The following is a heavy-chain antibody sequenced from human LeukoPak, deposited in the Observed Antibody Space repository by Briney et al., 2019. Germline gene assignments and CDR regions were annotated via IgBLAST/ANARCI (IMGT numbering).Heavy chain of an antibody. CDR3: TRRYNYDSSGYYYVRDAFDI. CDR1: GFTFGDYA. CDR2: IRSKAYGGTT. V-gene: IGHV3-49*03. J-gene: IGHJ3*02. D-gene: IGHD3-22*01. Sequence: GGSLRLSCTASGFTFGDYAVSWFRQAPGKGLEWVGFIRSKAYGGTTEYAASVKGRFTISRDDSRSIAYLQMNSLKTEDTAVYYCTRRYNYDSSGYYYVRDAFDIWGQGTMVTVSS.